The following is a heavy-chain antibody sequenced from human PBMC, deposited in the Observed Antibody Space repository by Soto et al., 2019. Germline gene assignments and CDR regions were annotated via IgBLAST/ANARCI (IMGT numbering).Heavy chain of an antibody. J-gene: IGHJ6*03. CDR1: GFPFSSYS. CDR2: ISSSSSTI. D-gene: IGHD2-2*01. V-gene: IGHV3-48*01. Sequence: GGSLSLSCAASGFPFSSYSMNWVRQAPGKGLEWVSYISSSSSTIYYADSVKGRFTISRDNAKNSLYLQMNSLRAEDTAVYYCARMAVVVPTNYYYYYMDVWGKGTTVTVSS. CDR3: ARMAVVVPTNYYYYYMDV.